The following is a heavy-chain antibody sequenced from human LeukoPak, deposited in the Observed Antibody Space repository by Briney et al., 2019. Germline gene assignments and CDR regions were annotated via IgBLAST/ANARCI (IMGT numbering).Heavy chain of an antibody. CDR2: ISSSGGTI. CDR3: AKAPVTTCRGAYCYPFDY. CDR1: GFTFINYE. Sequence: GGSLRLSCAASGFTFINYEMNWVRQAPGKLLEWVSYISSSGGTIYYADSVKGRFTISRDNSKNSLYLQLNRLRPEDAAVYYCAKAPVTTCRGAYCYPFDYWGQGTLVTVSS. V-gene: IGHV3-48*03. D-gene: IGHD2-21*01. J-gene: IGHJ4*02.